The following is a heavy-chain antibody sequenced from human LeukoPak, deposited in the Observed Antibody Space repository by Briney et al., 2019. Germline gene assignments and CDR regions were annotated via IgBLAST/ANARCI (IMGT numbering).Heavy chain of an antibody. CDR1: GFTFSSYA. CDR3: AKDKEYSSGWYFENAPGSLLDY. D-gene: IGHD6-19*01. V-gene: IGHV3-23*01. J-gene: IGHJ4*02. Sequence: PGGSLRLSCAASGFTFSSYAMSWVRQAPGKGLEWVSAISGSGGSTYYADSVKGRFTISRDNSKNTLYLQMNSLRAEDTAVYYCAKDKEYSSGWYFENAPGSLLDYWGQGTLVTVSS. CDR2: ISGSGGST.